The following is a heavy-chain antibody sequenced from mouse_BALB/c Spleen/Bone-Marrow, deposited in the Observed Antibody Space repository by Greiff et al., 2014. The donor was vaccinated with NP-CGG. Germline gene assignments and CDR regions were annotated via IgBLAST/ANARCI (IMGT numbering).Heavy chain of an antibody. CDR2: DDPANGNT. D-gene: IGHD2-14*01. J-gene: IGHJ2*01. CDR3: ARYRLGTYFDY. CDR1: GFNIKDTY. V-gene: IGHV14-3*02. Sequence: VHVKQSGAELVKPGASVKLSCTASGFNIKDTYMHWVKQRPEQGLEWIGRDDPANGNTKYDPKFQGKATITADTSSNTAYLQLSSLTSEDTAVYYCARYRLGTYFDYWGQGTTLTVSS.